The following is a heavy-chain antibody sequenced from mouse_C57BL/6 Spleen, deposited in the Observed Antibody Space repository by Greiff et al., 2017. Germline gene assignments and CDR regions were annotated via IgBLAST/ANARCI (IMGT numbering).Heavy chain of an antibody. CDR1: GYAFSSYW. CDR3: ARGDDGFYFDY. V-gene: IGHV1-80*01. D-gene: IGHD2-3*01. Sequence: QVQLQQSGAELVKPGASVKISCKASGYAFSSYWMNWVKQRPGKGLEWIGQIYPGDGDTNYNGKFKGKATLTADNSSSTAYMQLSSLTSEDSAVYFCARGDDGFYFDYWGQGTTLTVSS. J-gene: IGHJ2*01. CDR2: IYPGDGDT.